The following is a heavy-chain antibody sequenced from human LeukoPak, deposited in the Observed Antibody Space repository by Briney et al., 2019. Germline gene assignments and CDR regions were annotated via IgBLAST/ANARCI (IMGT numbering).Heavy chain of an antibody. V-gene: IGHV3-7*01. Sequence: GGSLRLACAASGFTLSSYWMGWVRQAPGKGREWVANIKQDGREKYYVDSVHGRFTISRDNAKNSLYLQMNSLRADYTAVYYCAIDDVDAYGSGSYYNSKIDYWGQGTLVTVSS. CDR2: IKQDGREK. CDR1: GFTLSSYW. CDR3: AIDDVDAYGSGSYYNSKIDY. J-gene: IGHJ4*02. D-gene: IGHD3-10*01.